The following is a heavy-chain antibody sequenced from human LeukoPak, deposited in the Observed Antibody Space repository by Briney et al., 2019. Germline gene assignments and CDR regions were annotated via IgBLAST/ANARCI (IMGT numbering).Heavy chain of an antibody. CDR3: ASRRLIGYFDY. CDR1: GFTVSSNY. Sequence: GGSLRLSCAASGFTVSSNYMSWVRQAPGKGLEWVSVIYSGGSTYYADSVKGRFTISRDNSKNTLYLQMNSLRAEDTAVYYCASRRLIGYFDYWGQGTLVTVSS. V-gene: IGHV3-66*01. CDR2: IYSGGST. D-gene: IGHD3-16*01. J-gene: IGHJ4*02.